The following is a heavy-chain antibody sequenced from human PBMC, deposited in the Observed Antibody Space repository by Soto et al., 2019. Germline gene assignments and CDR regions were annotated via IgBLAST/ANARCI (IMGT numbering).Heavy chain of an antibody. CDR1: GYTSTSYY. CDR2: INPSGGST. J-gene: IGHJ5*02. V-gene: IGHV1-46*03. Sequence: ASVKVSCKASGYTSTSYYMHWVRQAPGQGLEWTGIINPSGGSTSYAQKFQGRVTMTRDTSTSTVYMELSSLRSEDTAVYYCARKGYYYDSSGYYANWFAPWGQGTLVTVSS. CDR3: ARKGYYYDSSGYYANWFAP. D-gene: IGHD3-22*01.